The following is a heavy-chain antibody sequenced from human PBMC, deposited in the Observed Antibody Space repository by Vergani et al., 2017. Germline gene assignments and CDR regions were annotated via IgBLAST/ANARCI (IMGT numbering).Heavy chain of an antibody. J-gene: IGHJ6*03. CDR3: ARSVGYSYGCDYYYMDV. V-gene: IGHV4-59*01. Sequence: QLQLQESGPGLVKPSETLSLTCTVSGGSISSYYWSWIRQPPGKGLEWIGYIYYSGSTNYNPSLTSRVTISVDTSKNQFSLKLSSVTAADTAVYYCARSVGYSYGCDYYYMDVWGRGP. D-gene: IGHD5-18*01. CDR1: GGSISSYY. CDR2: IYYSGST.